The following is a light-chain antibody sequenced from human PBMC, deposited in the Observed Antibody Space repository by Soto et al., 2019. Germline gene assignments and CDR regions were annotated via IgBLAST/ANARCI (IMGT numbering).Light chain of an antibody. CDR3: THYNNWPIT. CDR1: QSVSSK. CDR2: GAS. J-gene: IGKJ5*01. V-gene: IGKV3-15*01. Sequence: VSLTTKERATLSCRTSQSVSSKYLAWYQQKPGQAPRLLIYGASTRATGIPARFSGSGSGTEFTLTISSLQAEDCEIYYCTHYNNWPITFGQGSRPEI.